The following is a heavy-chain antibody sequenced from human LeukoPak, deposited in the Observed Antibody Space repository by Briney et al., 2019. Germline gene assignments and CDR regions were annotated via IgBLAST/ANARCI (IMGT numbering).Heavy chain of an antibody. CDR2: INHSGST. Sequence: SETLSLTCAVYGGSFSGYYWSWIRQPPGKGLEWIGEINHSGSTNYNPSLKSRVTISVDTSKNQFSLKLSSVTAADTAVYYCARGRRGGGYYYVRGYAFDIWGQGTMVTVSS. J-gene: IGHJ3*02. V-gene: IGHV4-34*01. D-gene: IGHD3-22*01. CDR3: ARGRRGGGYYYVRGYAFDI. CDR1: GGSFSGYY.